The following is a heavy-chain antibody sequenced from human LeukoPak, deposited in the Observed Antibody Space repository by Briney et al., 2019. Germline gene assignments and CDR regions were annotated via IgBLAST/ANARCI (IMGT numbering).Heavy chain of an antibody. J-gene: IGHJ6*03. CDR3: ARGPNGCSGGSCFFWYMDV. V-gene: IGHV1-2*02. D-gene: IGHD2-15*01. CDR2: INPNSGGT. Sequence: ASVKVSCKASGYTFTGYYMQWVRQAPGQGHEWMGWINPNSGGTNYAQEFQGRVTMTRDTSISTAYMELSRLRSDDTAVYYCARGPNGCSGGSCFFWYMDVWGKGTTVTISS. CDR1: GYTFTGYY.